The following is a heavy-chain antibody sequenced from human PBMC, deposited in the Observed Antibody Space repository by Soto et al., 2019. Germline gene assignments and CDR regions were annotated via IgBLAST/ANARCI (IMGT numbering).Heavy chain of an antibody. J-gene: IGHJ6*03. Sequence: EVQLVESGGGLVKPGGSLRLSCAASGFTFSSYSMNWVRQAPGKGLEWVSSINEDSTYIYYAGSVRGRFTISRDNAEASVYLKMNSLRAEDTAVYYCVRDFGRYFRTGYMDAWGDGATVTVSS. D-gene: IGHD3-9*01. V-gene: IGHV3-21*02. CDR1: GFTFSSYS. CDR2: INEDSTYI. CDR3: VRDFGRYFRTGYMDA.